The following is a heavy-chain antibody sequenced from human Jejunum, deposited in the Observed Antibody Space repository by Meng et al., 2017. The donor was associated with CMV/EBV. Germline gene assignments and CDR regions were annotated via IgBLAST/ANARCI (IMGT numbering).Heavy chain of an antibody. D-gene: IGHD1-20*01. CDR1: SISSADYY. CDR3: ARETAWAKWKYGVVDY. V-gene: IGHV4-30-4*08. CDR2: IYYSGST. J-gene: IGHJ4*02. Sequence: SISSADYYWSWLRQPPGKGLEWIGYIYYSGSTFSSSSLRGRVTMSIDTSKNQFSLRLSSMTAADTAVYYCARETAWAKWKYGVVDYWGQGTLVTVSS.